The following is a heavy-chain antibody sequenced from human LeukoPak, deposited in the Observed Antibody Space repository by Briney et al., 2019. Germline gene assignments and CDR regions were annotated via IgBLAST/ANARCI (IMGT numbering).Heavy chain of an antibody. CDR2: IYYSGST. J-gene: IGHJ4*02. D-gene: IGHD6-6*01. CDR1: GGSISSYY. V-gene: IGHV4-39*07. Sequence: SETLSLTCSVSGGSISSYYWGWIRQPPGKGLEWIGSIYYSGSTYYNPSLKSRVTISVDTSKNQFSLKLSSVTAADTAVYYCARGLGYSSSSGFDYWGQGTLVTVSS. CDR3: ARGLGYSSSSGFDY.